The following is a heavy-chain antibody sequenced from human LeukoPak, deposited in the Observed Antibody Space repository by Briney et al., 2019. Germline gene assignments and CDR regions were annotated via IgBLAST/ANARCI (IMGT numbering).Heavy chain of an antibody. Sequence: QSGGSLRLSCAASGFPFSSYWMDWVRHAPGKGVVWVSRINIDGSNTNYADSVKGRFTISRDNDKNTLYLQMDSLRAEDTAVYYCARSLGGAYDYWGQGTLVTVSS. J-gene: IGHJ4*02. CDR2: INIDGSNT. CDR3: ARSLGGAYDY. V-gene: IGHV3-74*01. CDR1: GFPFSSYW. D-gene: IGHD1-26*01.